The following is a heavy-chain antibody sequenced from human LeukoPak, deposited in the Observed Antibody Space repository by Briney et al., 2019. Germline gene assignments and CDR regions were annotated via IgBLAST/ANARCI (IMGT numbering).Heavy chain of an antibody. Sequence: PGGSLRLSCEASGFTFSSYGMHWVRQAPGKGLEWVAVIWFDGSNKYYADSVKGRFTISRDNSKNTLYLQMNSLRAEETAVYYCARAYEVRGVPYYGMDVWGQGTTVTVSS. CDR2: IWFDGSNK. CDR3: ARAYEVRGVPYYGMDV. J-gene: IGHJ6*02. CDR1: GFTFSSYG. D-gene: IGHD3-10*01. V-gene: IGHV3-33*08.